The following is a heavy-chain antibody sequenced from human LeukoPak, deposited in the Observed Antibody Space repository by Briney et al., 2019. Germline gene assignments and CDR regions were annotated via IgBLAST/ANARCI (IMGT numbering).Heavy chain of an antibody. D-gene: IGHD4-17*01. V-gene: IGHV3-30-3*01. CDR3: ASGTYGDYVVDYFDY. Sequence: AGGSLRLSCAASGFTFSSYAMHWVRQAPGKGLEWVAVISYDGSNKYYADSVKGRFTISRDNSKNTLYLQMNSLRAEDTAVYYCASGTYGDYVVDYFDYWGQGTLDTVSS. CDR2: ISYDGSNK. CDR1: GFTFSSYA. J-gene: IGHJ4*02.